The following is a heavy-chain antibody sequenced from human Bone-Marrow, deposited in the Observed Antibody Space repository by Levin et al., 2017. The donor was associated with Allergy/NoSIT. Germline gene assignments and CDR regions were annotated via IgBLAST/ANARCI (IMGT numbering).Heavy chain of an antibody. Sequence: SETLSLTCAVYGGSFSGYYWSWIRQPPGKGLEWIGEINHSGSTNYNPSLKSRVTISVDTSKNQFSLKLSSVTAADTAVYYCARDGYSYGYLGIDYWGQGTLVTVSS. V-gene: IGHV4-34*01. CDR1: GGSFSGYY. J-gene: IGHJ4*02. CDR3: ARDGYSYGYLGIDY. CDR2: INHSGST. D-gene: IGHD5-18*01.